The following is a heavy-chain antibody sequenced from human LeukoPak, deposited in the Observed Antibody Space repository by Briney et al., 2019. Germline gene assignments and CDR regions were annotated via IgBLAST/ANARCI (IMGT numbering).Heavy chain of an antibody. CDR1: GFTFSSNW. V-gene: IGHV3-7*01. J-gene: IGHJ4*02. CDR3: ARDRDCGDGGCYPHFDY. D-gene: IGHD2-15*01. CDR2: IRQDGSDK. Sequence: GGSLRLSCAASGFTFSSNWMSWVRQAPGKGLEWVANIRQDGSDKYYMDSVKGRFTISRDNAKNSLSLQMNSLRVEDMAVYYCARDRDCGDGGCYPHFDYWGQGVRVTVSS.